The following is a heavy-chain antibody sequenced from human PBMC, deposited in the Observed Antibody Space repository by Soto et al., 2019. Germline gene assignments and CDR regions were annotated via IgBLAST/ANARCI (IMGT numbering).Heavy chain of an antibody. J-gene: IGHJ4*02. D-gene: IGHD1-1*01. CDR3: ARPSGRIQVPGHRFDS. CDR2: IDGSSTII. Sequence: EVQLVESGGGLVQPGGSLRLSCAASGFTFSSYSMNWVRQAPGKGLEWVSYIDGSSTIIYYADSVKGRFTISRDNAQNSLYLQMNSLRDEDTAVYYCARPSGRIQVPGHRFDSWGKGTLVTVSS. V-gene: IGHV3-48*02. CDR1: GFTFSSYS.